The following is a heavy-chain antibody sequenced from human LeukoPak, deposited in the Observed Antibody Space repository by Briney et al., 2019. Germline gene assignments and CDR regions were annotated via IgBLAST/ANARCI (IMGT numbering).Heavy chain of an antibody. Sequence: GRSLRLSCAASGFTFSSYGMHWVRQAPGKGLEWVAVIWYDGSNKYYADSVKGRFTISRDNSKNTLYLQMNSLRAEDTAVYYCAGETTVGGFDIWGQGTMVTVSS. D-gene: IGHD1-1*01. V-gene: IGHV3-33*01. CDR1: GFTFSSYG. CDR2: IWYDGSNK. J-gene: IGHJ3*02. CDR3: AGETTVGGFDI.